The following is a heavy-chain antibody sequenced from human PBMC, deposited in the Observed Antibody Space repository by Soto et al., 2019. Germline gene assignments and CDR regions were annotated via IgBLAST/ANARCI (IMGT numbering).Heavy chain of an antibody. D-gene: IGHD1-26*01. CDR3: AKGLYSGSYFDY. Sequence: GGSLRLSCAASGFTFSSYAMTWVRQAPGKGLEWVSAISGSGGSTYYADSVKGQFTISRDNSKNTLYLQMNSLRAEDTAVYYCAKGLYSGSYFDYWGQGTLVTVSS. V-gene: IGHV3-23*01. CDR1: GFTFSSYA. CDR2: ISGSGGST. J-gene: IGHJ4*02.